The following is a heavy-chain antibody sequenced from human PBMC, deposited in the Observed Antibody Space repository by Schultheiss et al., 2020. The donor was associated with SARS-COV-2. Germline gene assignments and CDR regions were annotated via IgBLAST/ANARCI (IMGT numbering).Heavy chain of an antibody. D-gene: IGHD1-26*01. V-gene: IGHV6-1*01. J-gene: IGHJ3*02. CDR1: GDSVSSNSAA. CDR3: ARALGGSSRPFDI. CDR2: TYYRSEWYH. Sequence: TLSHPCAISGDSVSSNSAAWNWIRQSPSRGLEWLGRTYYRSEWYHDYEVSVKSRITITPDTSKNQFSLQLNSVTPEDTAVYYCARALGGSSRPFDIWGQGTMVTVSS.